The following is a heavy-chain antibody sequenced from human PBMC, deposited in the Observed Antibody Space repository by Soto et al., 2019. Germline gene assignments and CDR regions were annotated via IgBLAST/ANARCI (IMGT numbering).Heavy chain of an antibody. V-gene: IGHV4-59*01. CDR2: IYYSGST. D-gene: IGHD1-1*01. CDR3: ARVQDGTIDY. CDR1: GGSISSYN. J-gene: IGHJ4*02. Sequence: SETLSLTCTVSGGSISSYNWSWRRQPPGKGLEWIGYIYYSGSTNYNPSLKSRVTISVDTSKNQFSLKLSSVSAADTAMYYCARVQDGTIDYWGQGALVT.